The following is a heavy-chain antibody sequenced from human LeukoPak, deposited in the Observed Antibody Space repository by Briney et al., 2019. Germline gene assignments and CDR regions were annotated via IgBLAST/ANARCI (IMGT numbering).Heavy chain of an antibody. J-gene: IGHJ4*02. CDR3: AKDNVAAAGRYFDY. D-gene: IGHD6-13*01. Sequence: GMSLRLSCAASGFTFSNYGMHWVRQAPGKGLEWVALISYDGSNKYFADSVKGRFTISRDNSKNTLYLQMHSLRAEDTAVYYCAKDNVAAAGRYFDYWGQGTLVTVPS. CDR1: GFTFSNYG. CDR2: ISYDGSNK. V-gene: IGHV3-30*18.